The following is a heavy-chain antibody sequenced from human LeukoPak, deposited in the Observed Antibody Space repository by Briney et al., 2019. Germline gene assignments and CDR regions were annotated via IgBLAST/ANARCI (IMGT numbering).Heavy chain of an antibody. Sequence: GGSLRLSCAASGFTFSSYSMNWVRQAPGRGLEWVSYISSSGNTIYYADSVQGRFTISRDNAKNSLYLQMNSLRAEDTAVYYCARDLDAGMGFRYWGQGTLVTVSS. J-gene: IGHJ4*02. CDR3: ARDLDAGMGFRY. D-gene: IGHD3-10*01. CDR2: ISSSGNTI. V-gene: IGHV3-48*04. CDR1: GFTFSSYS.